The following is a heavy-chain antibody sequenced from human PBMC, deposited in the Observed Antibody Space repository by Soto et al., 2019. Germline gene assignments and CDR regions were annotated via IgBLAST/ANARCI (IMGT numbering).Heavy chain of an antibody. V-gene: IGHV3-23*01. CDR1: GFTFNDYA. CDR3: ARDPGIVGGPWDH. Sequence: EVQLLESGGGLGQPGGSLRLSCAASGFTFNDYAMHWVRQAPGKGLEWVSSISSGGGLTYYADSVTGRFTISRDKSKNTLYLQMNSLGAEDTAAYYCARDPGIVGGPWDHWGQGTLVTVSS. J-gene: IGHJ4*02. CDR2: ISSGGGLT. D-gene: IGHD1-26*01.